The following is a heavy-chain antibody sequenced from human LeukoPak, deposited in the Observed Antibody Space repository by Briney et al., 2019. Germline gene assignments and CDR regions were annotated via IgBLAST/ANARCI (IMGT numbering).Heavy chain of an antibody. D-gene: IGHD1-26*01. Sequence: SETLSLTCTVSGDSISYYYWSWIRQPPGKGLEWIGYIYYSGSTDYNPSLKSRVSISVDTSKNQFSLKLNSVTPADTAVYYCARDGRISPYSGMDVWGQGTTVTVSS. CDR3: ARDGRISPYSGMDV. CDR1: GDSISYYY. V-gene: IGHV4-59*01. CDR2: IYYSGST. J-gene: IGHJ6*02.